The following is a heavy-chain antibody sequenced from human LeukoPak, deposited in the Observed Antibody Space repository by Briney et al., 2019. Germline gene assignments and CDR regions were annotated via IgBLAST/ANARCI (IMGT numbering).Heavy chain of an antibody. V-gene: IGHV4-34*01. CDR1: GGSFSGYY. Sequence: SETLSLTCAVYGGSFSGYYWSWIRQPPGKGLEWIGEINHSGSTNYNPSLKSRVTISVDTSKNQFSLKLSSVTAADTAVYYCARHYCSGGSCYSGALWFDPWGQGTLVTVSS. J-gene: IGHJ5*02. CDR3: ARHYCSGGSCYSGALWFDP. CDR2: INHSGST. D-gene: IGHD2-15*01.